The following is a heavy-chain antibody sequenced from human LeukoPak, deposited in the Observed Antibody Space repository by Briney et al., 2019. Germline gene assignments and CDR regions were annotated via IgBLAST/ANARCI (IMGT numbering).Heavy chain of an antibody. CDR3: AREGYYYGSGSYPPDY. V-gene: IGHV3-64*01. D-gene: IGHD3-10*01. J-gene: IGHJ4*02. Sequence: PGGSLRLSCAASGFTFSTYAMHWVRQAPGKGLEYVSSISSNGGSTYYANSVKGRFTISRDNSKNTLYLQMGSLRAEDMAVYYCAREGYYYGSGSYPPDYWGQGTLVTVSS. CDR1: GFTFSTYA. CDR2: ISSNGGST.